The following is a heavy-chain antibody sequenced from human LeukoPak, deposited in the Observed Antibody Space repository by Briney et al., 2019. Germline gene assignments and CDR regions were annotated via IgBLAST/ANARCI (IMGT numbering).Heavy chain of an antibody. J-gene: IGHJ4*02. CDR3: TRGDYGDYAGEEYFDY. D-gene: IGHD4-17*01. CDR2: IYNSGST. Sequence: SETLSLTCTVSGGSISSSSYYWSWIRQPAGKGLEWIGRIYNSGSTNYNPSLKSRVTISVDTSKNQFSLKLSSVTAADTAMYYCTRGDYGDYAGEEYFDYWGQGTLVTVSS. V-gene: IGHV4-61*02. CDR1: GGSISSSSYY.